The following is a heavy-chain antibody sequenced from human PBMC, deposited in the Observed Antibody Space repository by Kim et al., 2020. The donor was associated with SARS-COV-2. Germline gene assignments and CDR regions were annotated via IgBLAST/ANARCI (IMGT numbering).Heavy chain of an antibody. Sequence: GGSLRLSCAASGFTFDDYAMHWVRQAPGKGLEWVSGISWNSGSIGYADSVKGRFTISRDNAKNSLYLQMNSLRAEDTALYYCAKDIAPLSAVRYYYGMDVWGRGTTVTVSS. CDR1: GFTFDDYA. D-gene: IGHD6-19*01. V-gene: IGHV3-9*01. CDR2: ISWNSGSI. J-gene: IGHJ6*02. CDR3: AKDIAPLSAVRYYYGMDV.